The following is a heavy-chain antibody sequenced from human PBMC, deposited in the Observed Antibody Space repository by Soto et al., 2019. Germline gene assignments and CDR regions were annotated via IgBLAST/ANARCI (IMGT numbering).Heavy chain of an antibody. V-gene: IGHV3-30-3*01. CDR1: GFTFRGMP. CDR2: ISYDGSNK. CDR3: ARGYEWSPDY. D-gene: IGHD3-3*01. J-gene: IGHJ4*02. Sequence: QVQLVESGGGVVQPGRSLRLSWAAPGFTFRGMPINGVRRAPGKGREWVAFISYDGSNKYYADPVKGRFTISRDNSKNTLYLQMNSLRAEDTAVYYCARGYEWSPDYWGQGTLVTVSS.